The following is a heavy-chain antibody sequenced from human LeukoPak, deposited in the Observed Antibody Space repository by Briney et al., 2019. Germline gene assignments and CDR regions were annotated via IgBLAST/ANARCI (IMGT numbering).Heavy chain of an antibody. V-gene: IGHV3-30*04. CDR1: GFTFSYYA. CDR3: ARETPGQGFDY. CDR2: ISFDGNNE. J-gene: IGHJ4*02. Sequence: PGRSLRLSCAASGFTFSYYALHWVRQAPGKGLEWVALISFDGNNEYYADSVKARFTISRDTSKNILYLQMNTLRGEDTAVYYCARETPGQGFDYWGQGTLVTVSS.